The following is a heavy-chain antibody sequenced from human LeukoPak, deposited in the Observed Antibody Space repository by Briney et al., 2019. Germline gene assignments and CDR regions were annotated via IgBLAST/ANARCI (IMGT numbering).Heavy chain of an antibody. CDR1: GGSFSGYY. J-gene: IGHJ4*02. Sequence: SETLSLTCAVYGGSFSGYYWSGIRQPPGKGLEWIGEINHSGSTNYNPSLKSRVTISVDTSKNQFSLKLSSVTAADTAVYYCARGGYYGFSDYWGQGTLVTVSS. V-gene: IGHV4-34*01. CDR3: ARGGYYGFSDY. D-gene: IGHD3-10*01. CDR2: INHSGST.